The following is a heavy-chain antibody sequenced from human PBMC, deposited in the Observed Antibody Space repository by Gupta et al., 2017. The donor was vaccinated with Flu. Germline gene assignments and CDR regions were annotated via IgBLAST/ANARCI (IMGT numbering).Heavy chain of an antibody. CDR1: GGSISSYY. D-gene: IGHD2-21*02. Sequence: QVQLQESGPGLVKPSETLSLTCTVSGGSISSYYWSWIRQPPGKGLGGIGYIYYSGSTNYNPPHKSRVTNSVDNSKNPFALKLSSGTAAETAVFFCAGEGGGDYCGGDCYAETFDYWGQGTLVTVSS. V-gene: IGHV4-59*01. CDR2: IYYSGST. CDR3: AGEGGGDYCGGDCYAETFDY. J-gene: IGHJ4*02.